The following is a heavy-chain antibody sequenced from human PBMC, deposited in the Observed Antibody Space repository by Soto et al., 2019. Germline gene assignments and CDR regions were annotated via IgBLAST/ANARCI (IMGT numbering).Heavy chain of an antibody. CDR1: GGSISSSSYY. Sequence: SETLSLTCTVPGGSISSSSYYWGWIRQPPGKGLEWIGSIYYSGSTYYNPSLKSRVTISVDTSKNQFSLKLSSVTAADTAVYYCAKPGWFGECRDYYYYGMDVWGQGTTVTVSS. V-gene: IGHV4-39*01. CDR3: AKPGWFGECRDYYYYGMDV. D-gene: IGHD3-10*01. J-gene: IGHJ6*02. CDR2: IYYSGST.